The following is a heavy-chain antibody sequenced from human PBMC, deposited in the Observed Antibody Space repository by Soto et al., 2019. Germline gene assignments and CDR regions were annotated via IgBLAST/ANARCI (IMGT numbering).Heavy chain of an antibody. Sequence: GGSLRLSCAASGFTFSTYIMNWVRQAPGKGLEWVSYISDSSSTIYYADSVKGRFTVSRDNAKNSLYLQMNSLRDQDTAVYYCARASGYYDVSGYCGAYYHYGMDVWGQGTTVTVSS. CDR2: ISDSSSTI. CDR1: GFTFSTYI. CDR3: ARASGYYDVSGYCGAYYHYGMDV. D-gene: IGHD3-22*01. V-gene: IGHV3-48*02. J-gene: IGHJ6*02.